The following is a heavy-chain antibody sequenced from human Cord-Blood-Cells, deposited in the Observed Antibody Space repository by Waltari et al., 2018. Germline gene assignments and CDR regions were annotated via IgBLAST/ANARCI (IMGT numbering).Heavy chain of an antibody. J-gene: IGHJ3*02. CDR3: ARVGYSSSWYAFDI. D-gene: IGHD6-13*01. CDR1: GYTFTSYD. V-gene: IGHV1-8*03. Sequence: QVQLVQSGAEVKKPGASVTVSCKASGYTFTSYDINWVRQATGQGLEWMGSMNPNSGNTGYAQKFQGRVTITRNTSISTAYMELSSLRSEDTAVYYCARVGYSSSWYAFDIWGQGTMVTVSS. CDR2: MNPNSGNT.